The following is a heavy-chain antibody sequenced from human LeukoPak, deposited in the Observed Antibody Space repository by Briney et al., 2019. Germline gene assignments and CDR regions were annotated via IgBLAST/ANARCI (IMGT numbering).Heavy chain of an antibody. Sequence: GGSLRLSCTATGFXXSNYXXXXVRXTPXKXXEXVAXIKQDGSETVYVDSVKGRFTISRDNAQSSLYLQMNSLRAEDTAVYYCARDPYSSSWSYGMDVWGQGTAVTVSS. D-gene: IGHD6-13*01. CDR3: ARDPYSSSWSYGMDV. CDR1: GFXXSNYX. CDR2: IKQDGSET. V-gene: IGHV3-7*05. J-gene: IGHJ6*02.